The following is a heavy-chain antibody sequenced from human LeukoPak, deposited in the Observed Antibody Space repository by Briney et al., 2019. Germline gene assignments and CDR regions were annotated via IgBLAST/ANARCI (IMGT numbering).Heavy chain of an antibody. Sequence: SQTLSLXCTVSGGSISSGDYYWSWIRQPPGKGLEWIGYIYDSGSTFHYNPSLKSRVNISVDTSKNQLSLRLSSVTAVDTAVYYCARVRSGSLGYWGQGTLVTVSS. D-gene: IGHD2-15*01. CDR1: GGSISSGDYY. V-gene: IGHV4-30-4*08. CDR3: ARVRSGSLGY. CDR2: IYDSGST. J-gene: IGHJ4*02.